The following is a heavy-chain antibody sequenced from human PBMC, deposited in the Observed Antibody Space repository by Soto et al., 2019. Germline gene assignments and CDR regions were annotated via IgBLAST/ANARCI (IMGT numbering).Heavy chain of an antibody. J-gene: IGHJ5*02. CDR1: GFTFSSYG. D-gene: IGHD3-3*01. CDR2: ISGSGGST. Sequence: PGGSLRLSCAASGFTFSSYGMHWVRQAPGKGLEWVSAISGSGGSTYYADSVKGRFTISRDNSKNTLYLQMNSLRAEDTAVYYCAKDHYDFWSGYSPYNWFDPWGQGTLVTVS. V-gene: IGHV3-23*01. CDR3: AKDHYDFWSGYSPYNWFDP.